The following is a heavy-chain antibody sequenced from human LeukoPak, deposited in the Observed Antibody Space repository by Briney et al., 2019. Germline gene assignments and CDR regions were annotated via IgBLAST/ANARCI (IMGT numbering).Heavy chain of an antibody. D-gene: IGHD1-26*01. CDR3: ARGVREWELFYDYYYYMDV. CDR1: GGSISSSSYY. J-gene: IGHJ6*03. V-gene: IGHV4-39*07. Sequence: PSETLSLTCTVSGGSISSSSYYWGWIRQPPGKGLEWIGSIYYSGSTYYNPSLKSRVTISVDTSKNQFSLKLSSVTAADTAVYYCARGVREWELFYDYYYYMDVWGKGTTVTISS. CDR2: IYYSGST.